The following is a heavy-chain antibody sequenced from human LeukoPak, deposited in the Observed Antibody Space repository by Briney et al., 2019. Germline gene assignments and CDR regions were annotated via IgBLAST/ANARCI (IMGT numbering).Heavy chain of an antibody. D-gene: IGHD2-2*01. CDR1: GFTFSSYV. V-gene: IGHV3-23*01. Sequence: GGSLRLSCAASGFTFSSYVMSWVRQAPGKGLEWVSAISGSGSGTYYVDSVKGRFTISRDNSKNTLYLQMNSLRAEDTAVYYCATVYSSSPLRPMDVWGQGTTVTVSS. CDR3: ATVYSSSPLRPMDV. CDR2: ISGSGSGT. J-gene: IGHJ6*02.